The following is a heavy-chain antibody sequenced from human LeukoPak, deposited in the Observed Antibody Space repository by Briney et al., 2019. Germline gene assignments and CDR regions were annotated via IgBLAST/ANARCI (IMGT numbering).Heavy chain of an antibody. CDR2: ISGSGGST. J-gene: IGHJ2*01. CDR1: GFTFSSYA. D-gene: IGHD3-16*01. V-gene: IGHV3-23*01. CDR3: AKDPGGWYFDL. Sequence: GGSLRLSCAASGFTFSSYAMHWVRQAPGKGLEWVSAISGSGGSTYYADSVKGRFTISRDNSKNTLYLQMNSLRAEDTALYYCAKDPGGWYFDLWGRGTLVTVSS.